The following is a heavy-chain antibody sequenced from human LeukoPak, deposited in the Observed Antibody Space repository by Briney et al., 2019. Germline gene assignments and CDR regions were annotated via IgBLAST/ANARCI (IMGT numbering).Heavy chain of an antibody. CDR2: IYSGGST. Sequence: GSLRLSCAASEFSVGSNYMTWVRQAPGKGLEWVSLIYSGGSTYYADSVKGRFTISRDNAKNSLYLQMNSLRAEDTAVYYCARGRPNCSSTSCLYYYYYMDVWGKGTTVTVSS. J-gene: IGHJ6*03. CDR3: ARGRPNCSSTSCLYYYYYMDV. V-gene: IGHV3-66*01. CDR1: EFSVGSNY. D-gene: IGHD2-2*01.